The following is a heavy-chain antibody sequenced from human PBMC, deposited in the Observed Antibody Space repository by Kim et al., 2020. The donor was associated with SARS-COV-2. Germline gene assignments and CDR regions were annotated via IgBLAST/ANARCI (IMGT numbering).Heavy chain of an antibody. CDR1: GFTFSGYA. CDR2: ININGGST. Sequence: GGSLRLSCAASGFTFSGYALTWVRQAPGKGLDWVSGININGGSTHYADSVKVRFTISRDNSKNTVYLQMNSLRGEDTAIYYCARSLGWARYYLDRWGQGTLATLSS. CDR3: ARSLGWARYYLDR. V-gene: IGHV3-23*01. J-gene: IGHJ4*02. D-gene: IGHD1-20*01.